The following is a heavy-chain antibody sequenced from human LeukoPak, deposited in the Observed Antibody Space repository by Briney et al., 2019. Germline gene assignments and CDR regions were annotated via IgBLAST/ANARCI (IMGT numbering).Heavy chain of an antibody. Sequence: GGSLRLSCAASGFTFSSYAMSWVRQAPGKGLEWISTISSSGGNTYYTNSVKGRFTISRDNSKNTLYLQMNSLKAEDTAVYYCAKAQGCSGGRCYYPDYWGQGTLVTVSS. D-gene: IGHD2-15*01. J-gene: IGHJ4*02. CDR1: GFTFSSYA. CDR3: AKAQGCSGGRCYYPDY. V-gene: IGHV3-23*01. CDR2: ISSSGGNT.